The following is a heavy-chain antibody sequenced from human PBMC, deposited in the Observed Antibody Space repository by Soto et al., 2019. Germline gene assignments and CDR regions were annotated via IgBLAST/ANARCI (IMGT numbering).Heavy chain of an antibody. CDR3: ARDNPHDFWSGPRYYGMDV. CDR1: GGSISSYY. D-gene: IGHD3-3*01. Sequence: SETLSLTCTVSGGSISSYYWSWIRQPPGKGLEWIGYIYYSGSTNYNPSLKSRVTISVDTSKNQFSLKLSSVTAADTAVYYCARDNPHDFWSGPRYYGMDVWGQGTTVTVSS. V-gene: IGHV4-59*01. J-gene: IGHJ6*02. CDR2: IYYSGST.